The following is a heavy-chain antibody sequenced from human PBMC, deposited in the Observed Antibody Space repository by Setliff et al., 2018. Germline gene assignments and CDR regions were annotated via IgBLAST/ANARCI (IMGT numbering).Heavy chain of an antibody. CDR2: ISSYNDVT. Sequence: ASVKVSCKSSAHIFNSYGISWVRQAPGQGLEWMGWISSYNDVTNYAQRFQGRVTMTTDTSASAAYLELRNLRSDDTAVYYCAISTLSICSGGSCPNAFDVWGQGTMGTV. CDR1: AHIFNSYG. J-gene: IGHJ3*01. D-gene: IGHD2-15*01. V-gene: IGHV1-18*01. CDR3: AISTLSICSGGSCPNAFDV.